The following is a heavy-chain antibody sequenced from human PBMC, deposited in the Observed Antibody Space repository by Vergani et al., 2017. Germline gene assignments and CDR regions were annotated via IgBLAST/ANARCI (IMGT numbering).Heavy chain of an antibody. CDR2: IYWDDDK. V-gene: IGHV2-5*02. CDR1: GFSLSTSGVG. D-gene: IGHD4-17*01. CDR3: AHSTPRTTVTTSDYFDY. J-gene: IGHJ4*02. Sequence: QITLKESGPTLVKPTQTLTLTCTFSGFSLSTSGVGVGWIRQPPGKALEWLALIYWDDDKRYSPSLKSRLTITKDTSKNQVVLTMTNMDPVDTATYYCAHSTPRTTVTTSDYFDYWGQGTLVTVSS.